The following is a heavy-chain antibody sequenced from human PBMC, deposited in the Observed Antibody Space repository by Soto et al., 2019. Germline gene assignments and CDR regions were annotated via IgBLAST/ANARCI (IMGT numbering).Heavy chain of an antibody. Sequence: ASVKVSCKASGGTFSSYAISWVRQAPGQGLEWMGGIIPIFGTANYAQKFQGRVTITADESKSTAYMELSSLRSEDTAVYYCARGSPYCSGGSCYSVTYGMDVWGQGTTVTVSS. CDR2: IIPIFGTA. CDR1: GGTFSSYA. V-gene: IGHV1-69*13. CDR3: ARGSPYCSGGSCYSVTYGMDV. J-gene: IGHJ6*02. D-gene: IGHD2-15*01.